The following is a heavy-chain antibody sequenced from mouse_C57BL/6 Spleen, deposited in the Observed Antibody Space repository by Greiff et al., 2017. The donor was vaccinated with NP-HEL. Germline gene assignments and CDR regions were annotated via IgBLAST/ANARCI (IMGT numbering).Heavy chain of an antibody. V-gene: IGHV5-17*01. D-gene: IGHD2-2*01. CDR1: GFTFSDYG. CDR3: VCADGYDSWFAD. Sequence: EVKLQESGGGLVKPGGSLKLSCAASGFTFSDYGMHWVRQAPEKGLAWVAYISSGSSTIYYADTVQGRFTFSIDNAKHTLFLQRTRLRSEETGMYYCVCADGYDSWFADWGQGTLVTVSA. J-gene: IGHJ3*01. CDR2: ISSGSSTI.